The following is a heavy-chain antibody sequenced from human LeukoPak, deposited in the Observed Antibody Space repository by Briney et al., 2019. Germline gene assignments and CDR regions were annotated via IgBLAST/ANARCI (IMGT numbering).Heavy chain of an antibody. CDR1: GYTFTGNY. CDR3: ARDGVVPAGLYYYYMDV. D-gene: IGHD2-2*01. J-gene: IGHJ6*03. V-gene: IGHV1-2*02. Sequence: ASVKVSCKASGYTFTGNYLHWVRQAPGQGLEWMGSINSNSGGTEYAQKFQGRVTMTRDTSISTAYMELSRLRSDDTAVYYCARDGVVPAGLYYYYMDVWGKGTTVTVSS. CDR2: INSNSGGT.